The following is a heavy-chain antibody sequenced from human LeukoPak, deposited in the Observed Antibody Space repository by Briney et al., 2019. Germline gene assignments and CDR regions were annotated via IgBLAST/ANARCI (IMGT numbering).Heavy chain of an antibody. CDR3: ARNIANGDYCFDY. CDR2: ISSGSSYI. Sequence: GGSLRLSCAASGFTFSTYSMSWVRQAPGKGLEWVSSISSGSSYIYYADSVKGRFTISRDNAKNSLYLQMNSLRAEDTALYNCARNIANGDYCFDYWGQGTLVTVSS. CDR1: GFTFSTYS. J-gene: IGHJ4*02. V-gene: IGHV3-21*01. D-gene: IGHD2-21*01.